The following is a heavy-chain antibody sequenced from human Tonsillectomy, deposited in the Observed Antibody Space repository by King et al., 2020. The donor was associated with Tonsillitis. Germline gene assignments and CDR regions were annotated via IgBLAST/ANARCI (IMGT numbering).Heavy chain of an antibody. CDR1: GFTSSSYA. Sequence: VQLVESGGGLVQPGGSLRLSCAASGFTSSSYAMSWVRQAPGKGLEWVSTISGSGDTTYCADSVKGRFTISRDNSKNTLYLQMNSLRAEDTAVYYCAKELSYVDYISGEDYFDYWGQGTLVTVSS. CDR2: ISGSGDTT. CDR3: AKELSYVDYISGEDYFDY. J-gene: IGHJ4*02. D-gene: IGHD4-17*01. V-gene: IGHV3-23*04.